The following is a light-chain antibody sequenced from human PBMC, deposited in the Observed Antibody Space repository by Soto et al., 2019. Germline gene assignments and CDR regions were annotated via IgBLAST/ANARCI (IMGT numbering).Light chain of an antibody. Sequence: EIVLTQCPGTRSLSPGERAALSCRASQSLSSNYLAWFQQKFGQAPRLIIYSASRRATGIPDRFTGSGSGTDFTLTINRVEPEDVAVDFCQQYAGSPRTFGQGTKVDI. V-gene: IGKV3-20*01. CDR3: QQYAGSPRT. CDR1: QSLSSNY. CDR2: SAS. J-gene: IGKJ1*01.